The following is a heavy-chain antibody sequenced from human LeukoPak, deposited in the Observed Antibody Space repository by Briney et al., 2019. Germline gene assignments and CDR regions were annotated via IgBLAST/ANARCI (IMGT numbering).Heavy chain of an antibody. CDR1: GGSISSYY. Sequence: PSETLSLTCTVSGGSISSYYWSWIRQPPGKGLEWIGYIYTSGSTNYNPSLKSRVTISVDTSKNQFSLKLSSVTAADTAVYYCARHSAWYDAFDIWGQGTMVTVSS. J-gene: IGHJ3*02. V-gene: IGHV4-4*09. CDR2: IYTSGST. CDR3: ARHSAWYDAFDI. D-gene: IGHD6-13*01.